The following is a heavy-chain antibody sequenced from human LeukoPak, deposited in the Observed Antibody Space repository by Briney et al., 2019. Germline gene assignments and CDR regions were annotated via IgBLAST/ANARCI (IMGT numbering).Heavy chain of an antibody. CDR1: GGSISGGDYY. Sequence: SETLSLTCTVSGGSISGGDYYWGWIRQPPGKGLEWIGYIYYSGSTNYNPSLKSRVTISVDTSKNQFSLKLSSVTAADTAVYYCARGLGVWGQGTTVTVSS. CDR3: ARGLGV. V-gene: IGHV4-61*08. J-gene: IGHJ6*02. CDR2: IYYSGST.